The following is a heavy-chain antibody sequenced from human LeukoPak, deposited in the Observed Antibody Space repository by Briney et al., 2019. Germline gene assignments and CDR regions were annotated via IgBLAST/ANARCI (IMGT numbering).Heavy chain of an antibody. D-gene: IGHD5-24*01. CDR1: GFTFSSYA. CDR3: ARNYPGNNYYYGMDV. J-gene: IGHJ6*02. CDR2: ISYDGSNK. V-gene: IGHV3-30-3*01. Sequence: GGSLRLSCAASGFTFSSYAMHWVRQAPGKGLEWVAVISYDGSNKYYADSVKGRFTISRDNAKNSVYLQMSSLRAEDTAVYYCARNYPGNNYYYGMDVWGQGTTVTVSS.